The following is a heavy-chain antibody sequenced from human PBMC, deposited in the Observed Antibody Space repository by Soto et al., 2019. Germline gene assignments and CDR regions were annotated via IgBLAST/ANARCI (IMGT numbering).Heavy chain of an antibody. CDR2: INPSGGST. V-gene: IGHV1-46*01. Sequence: ASVKVSCKASGYTFTSYYMHWVRQAPGQGLEWMGIINPSGGSTSYAQKFQGRVTMTRDTSTSTVYMELSSLRSEDTAVYYCARVVGGYYYDSSGYPTSNYYYYGMDVWGQGTTVTVSS. J-gene: IGHJ6*02. CDR3: ARVVGGYYYDSSGYPTSNYYYYGMDV. D-gene: IGHD3-22*01. CDR1: GYTFTSYY.